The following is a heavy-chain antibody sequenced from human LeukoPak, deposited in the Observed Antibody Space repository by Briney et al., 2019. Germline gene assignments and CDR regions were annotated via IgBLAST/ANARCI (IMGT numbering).Heavy chain of an antibody. J-gene: IGHJ4*02. D-gene: IGHD2-2*01. CDR1: GLTFRNYW. CDR3: AKAGVVVPGAYFDY. Sequence: GGSLRLSCAASGLTFRNYWMSWIRQAPGKGLEWAAHISEDGRNKYYVDSVKGRLTISRDNSKNTLYLQMNSLRAEDTAVYYCAKAGVVVPGAYFDYWGQGTLVTVSS. V-gene: IGHV3-7*01. CDR2: ISEDGRNK.